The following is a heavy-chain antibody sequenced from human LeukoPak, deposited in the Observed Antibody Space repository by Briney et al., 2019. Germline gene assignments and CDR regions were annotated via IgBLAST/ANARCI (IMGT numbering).Heavy chain of an antibody. CDR3: ARSRLRRTGPAFDI. CDR2: INSDGSST. J-gene: IGHJ3*02. D-gene: IGHD4-17*01. Sequence: GGSLRLSCAASGFTFSSYWMHWVRHAPGKGLVWVSRINSDGSSTSYADSVKGRFTISRDNAKNTLYLQMNSLRAEDTAVYYCARSRLRRTGPAFDIWGQGTMVTVSS. V-gene: IGHV3-74*01. CDR1: GFTFSSYW.